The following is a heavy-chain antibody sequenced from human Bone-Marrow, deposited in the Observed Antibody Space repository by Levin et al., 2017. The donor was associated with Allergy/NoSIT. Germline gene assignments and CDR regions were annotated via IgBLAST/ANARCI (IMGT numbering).Heavy chain of an antibody. Sequence: ASVKVSCKASGYTFTGYYIHWVRQAPGQGLEWMGWINPESGDTNSVQKFEAWITMTMDTSISTAYMELTRLTSDDTAVYYCARVGGTAAPYYFDYWGQGTLVSVSS. CDR1: GYTFTGYY. CDR3: ARVGGTAAPYYFDY. V-gene: IGHV1-2*04. D-gene: IGHD3-16*01. CDR2: INPESGDT. J-gene: IGHJ4*02.